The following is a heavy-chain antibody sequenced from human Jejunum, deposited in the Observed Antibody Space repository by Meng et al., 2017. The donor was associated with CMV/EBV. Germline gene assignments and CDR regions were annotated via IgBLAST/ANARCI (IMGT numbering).Heavy chain of an antibody. CDR2: IYYSGST. Sequence: GSLSSSSYYWSWIRQPPGKGLEWIGYIYYSGSTYYNPSLKSRLTISVDTSKNQFSLKLNSVTAADTAVYFCARVPVGGIRGYYFDNWGQGSLVTVSS. V-gene: IGHV4-30-4*01. CDR3: ARVPVGGIRGYYFDN. J-gene: IGHJ4*02. D-gene: IGHD2-15*01. CDR1: GSLSSSSYY.